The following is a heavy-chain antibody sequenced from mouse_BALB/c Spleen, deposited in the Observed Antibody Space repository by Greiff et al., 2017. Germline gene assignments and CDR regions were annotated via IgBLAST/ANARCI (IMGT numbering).Heavy chain of an antibody. CDR1: GYTFTSYW. Sequence: QVQLQQSGAELAKPGASVKMSCKASGYTFTSYWMHWVKQRPGQGLEWIGYINPSTGYTEYNQKFKDKATLTADKSSSTAYMQLSSLTCEDSAVYYCARYYFYAMDYWGQGTSVTVSS. J-gene: IGHJ4*01. V-gene: IGHV1-7*01. CDR3: ARYYFYAMDY. CDR2: INPSTGYT. D-gene: IGHD1-1*01.